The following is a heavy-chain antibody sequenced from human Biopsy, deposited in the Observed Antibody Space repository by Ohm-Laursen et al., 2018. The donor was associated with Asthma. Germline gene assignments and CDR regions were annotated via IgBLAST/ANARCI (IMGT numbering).Heavy chain of an antibody. CDR2: IHHSGTS. CDR3: ARIPRRSGSYFVDY. CDR1: GDSITSGGCC. J-gene: IGHJ4*02. Sequence: TLSLTCTVSGDSITSGGCCWSWIRQPPGKGLEWIGYIHHSGTSYFNPSLKSRVSFSRDTSKNQFSLRLSSVTAADTAMYYCARIPRRSGSYFVDYWGQGTLVTVSS. D-gene: IGHD3-22*01. V-gene: IGHV4-31*03.